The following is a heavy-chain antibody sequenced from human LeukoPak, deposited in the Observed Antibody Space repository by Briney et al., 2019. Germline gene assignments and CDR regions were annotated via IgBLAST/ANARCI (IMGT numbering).Heavy chain of an antibody. CDR3: ARLRDIDGMDV. D-gene: IGHD5-12*01. J-gene: IGHJ6*02. Sequence: SETLSLTCAVYGGSFSGYYWNWIRQPPGKGLEWIGYMYNSGITSYNPSLKSRVTISVDTSKRQFSLKLSSVTAADTAVYYCARLRDIDGMDVWGQGTTVTVSS. CDR1: GGSFSGYY. V-gene: IGHV4-59*01. CDR2: MYNSGIT.